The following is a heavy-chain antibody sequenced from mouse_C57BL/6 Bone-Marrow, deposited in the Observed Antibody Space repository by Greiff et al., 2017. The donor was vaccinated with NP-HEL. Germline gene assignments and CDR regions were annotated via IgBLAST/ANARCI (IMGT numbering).Heavy chain of an antibody. V-gene: IGHV1-42*01. D-gene: IGHD1-1*01. CDR3: ARSDYYLVGFAF. Sequence: VQLQQPGPELVKPGASVKISCKASGYSFTGYYMNWVKQSPEKSLEWIGEINPSTGGTTYNQKFKAKATLTVDKSSSTAYMQLKSLTSEDSAVYYCARSDYYLVGFAFWGRGTLITVSA. CDR1: GYSFTGYY. CDR2: INPSTGGT. J-gene: IGHJ3*01.